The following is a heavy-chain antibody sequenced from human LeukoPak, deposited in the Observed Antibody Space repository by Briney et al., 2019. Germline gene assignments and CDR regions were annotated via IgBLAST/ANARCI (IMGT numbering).Heavy chain of an antibody. J-gene: IGHJ4*02. D-gene: IGHD3-3*01. CDR1: GYSISSGYY. V-gene: IGHV4-38-2*02. CDR3: ASNDFWSGYHRGYFDY. CDR2: IYHSGST. Sequence: PSETLSLTCTVSGYSISSGYYWGWIRQPPGKGLEWIGSIYHSGSTYYNPSLKSRVTISVDTSKNQFSLKLSSVTAADTAVYYGASNDFWSGYHRGYFDYWGQGTLVTVSS.